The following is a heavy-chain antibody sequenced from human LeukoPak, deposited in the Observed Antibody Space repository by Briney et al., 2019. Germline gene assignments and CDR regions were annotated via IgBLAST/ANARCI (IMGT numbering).Heavy chain of an antibody. J-gene: IGHJ6*03. CDR2: ISAYNGNT. D-gene: IGHD6-6*01. V-gene: IGHV1-18*01. Sequence: VASVKVSCKASGYTFTSYGISWVRQAPGQGLEWMGWISAYNGNTNYAQKLQGRVTMTTDTSTSTAYMELKGLRSDDTAVYYCASGTSSIAARPRGADYYYYYYMDVWGKGTTVTVSS. CDR3: ASGTSSIAARPRGADYYYYYYMDV. CDR1: GYTFTSYG.